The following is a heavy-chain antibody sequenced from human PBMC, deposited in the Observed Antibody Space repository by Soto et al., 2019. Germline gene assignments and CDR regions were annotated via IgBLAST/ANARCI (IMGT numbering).Heavy chain of an antibody. Sequence: QITLKESGPTLVKPTQTLTLTCTFSGFSLSTSGVGVGWIRQPPGQALAWLALIYWDDDKRYSPSLKSRLTITKDTSKNQVVLTMTNMDTVDTATYYCAHTTSGGRQWLVSPPSDCFDYWGQGTLVTVSS. CDR2: IYWDDDK. J-gene: IGHJ4*02. CDR3: AHTTSGGRQWLVSPPSDCFDY. V-gene: IGHV2-5*02. D-gene: IGHD6-19*01. CDR1: GFSLSTSGVG.